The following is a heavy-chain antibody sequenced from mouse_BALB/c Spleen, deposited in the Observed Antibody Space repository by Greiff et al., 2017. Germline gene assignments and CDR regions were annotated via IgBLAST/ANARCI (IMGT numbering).Heavy chain of an antibody. Sequence: EVQGVESGGGLVKPGGSLKLSCAASGFTFSSYAMSWVRQTPEKRLEWVASISSGGSTYYPDSVKGRFTISRDNARNILYLQMSSLRSEDTAMYYCARGYYYGSSYFDYWSQGTTLTVSS. V-gene: IGHV5-6-5*01. CDR1: GFTFSSYA. J-gene: IGHJ2*01. CDR2: ISSGGST. D-gene: IGHD1-1*01. CDR3: ARGYYYGSSYFDY.